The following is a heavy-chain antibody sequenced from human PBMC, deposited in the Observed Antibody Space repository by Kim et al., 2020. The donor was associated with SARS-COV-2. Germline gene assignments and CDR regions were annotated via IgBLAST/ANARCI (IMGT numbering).Heavy chain of an antibody. CDR1: GYTFTGYY. V-gene: IGHV1-2*06. J-gene: IGHJ4*02. CDR2: INPNSGGT. CDR3: ARGDYGSGSYADY. Sequence: ASVKVSCKASGYTFTGYYMHWVRQAPGQGLEWMVRINPNSGGTDYAQKFQGRVTMTRDTSISTAYMELSRLRSDDTAVYYRARGDYGSGSYADYWGQGNLVTVAS. D-gene: IGHD3-10*01.